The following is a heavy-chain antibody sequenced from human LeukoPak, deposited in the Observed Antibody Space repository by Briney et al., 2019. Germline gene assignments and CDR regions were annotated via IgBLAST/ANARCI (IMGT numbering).Heavy chain of an antibody. Sequence: ASVKVSCKASGYTFTGYYMHWVRQAPGQGLEWMGRINPNSGGTNYAQKFQGRVTMTRDTSISTAYMELSRLRSDDTAVYYCASVFSRSSGWYDSYYYMDVWGEGTTVTVSS. CDR1: GYTFTGYY. V-gene: IGHV1-2*06. CDR2: INPNSGGT. D-gene: IGHD6-19*01. CDR3: ASVFSRSSGWYDSYYYMDV. J-gene: IGHJ6*03.